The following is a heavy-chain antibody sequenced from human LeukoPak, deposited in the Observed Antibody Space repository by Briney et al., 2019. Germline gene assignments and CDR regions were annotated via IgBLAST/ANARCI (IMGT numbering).Heavy chain of an antibody. Sequence: AETLSLTCAASAFTISNYVWNWVCQAPGKGLEWVSSIDGSDGTKFYAAFVKGRFTISRDNSRNTQYLQMNSLRAEDTAVYYCTKRIDGAGSYYSDFWGQGTVVTVSS. CDR3: TKRIDGAGSYYSDF. D-gene: IGHD3-10*01. CDR2: IDGSDGTK. CDR1: AFTISNYV. J-gene: IGHJ4*02. V-gene: IGHV3-23*01.